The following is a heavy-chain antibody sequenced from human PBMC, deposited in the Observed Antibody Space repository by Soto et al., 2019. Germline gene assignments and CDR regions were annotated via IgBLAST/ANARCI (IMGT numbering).Heavy chain of an antibody. CDR1: GFTVSSNY. CDR2: IYSGGST. V-gene: IGHV3-53*01. J-gene: IGHJ6*02. CDR3: ARTATHYFYYGMDV. Sequence: PGGSLRLSCAASGFTVSSNYMSWVRQAPGKGLEWVSVIYSGGSTYYADSVKGRFTISRDNSKNTLYLQMNSLRAEDTAVYYCARTATHYFYYGMDVWGPGTTVTVSS. D-gene: IGHD1-1*01.